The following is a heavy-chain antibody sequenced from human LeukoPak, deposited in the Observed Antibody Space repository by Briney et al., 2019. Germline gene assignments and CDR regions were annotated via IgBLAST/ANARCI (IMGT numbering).Heavy chain of an antibody. Sequence: PGGSLSLSCAAPGFTFSSYYMSWVRQAPGKGLEWMANIKQDGDEKHYVDSVKGRFTISRDNAKSSLYLEMSSLRAEDTAVYYCARDPRGSEYSHFDSWGQGTQVTVSS. CDR2: IKQDGDEK. V-gene: IGHV3-7*01. CDR3: ARDPRGSEYSHFDS. J-gene: IGHJ4*02. CDR1: GFTFSSYY. D-gene: IGHD3-10*01.